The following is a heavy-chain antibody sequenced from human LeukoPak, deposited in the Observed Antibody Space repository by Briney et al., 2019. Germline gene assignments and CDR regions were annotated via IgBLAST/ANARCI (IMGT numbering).Heavy chain of an antibody. CDR1: GFTFSLFG. CDR3: AKGGYTYDWGGYFDY. Sequence: GRSLRLSCAVSGFTFSLFGMHWVRQAPGKGLEWVAVISHDGSNKYPADSVKGRFTISRDSSKNTLYLQMNSLRVEDTAVYYCAKGGYTYDWGGYFDYWGQGTPVTVSS. J-gene: IGHJ4*02. CDR2: ISHDGSNK. D-gene: IGHD5-18*01. V-gene: IGHV3-30*18.